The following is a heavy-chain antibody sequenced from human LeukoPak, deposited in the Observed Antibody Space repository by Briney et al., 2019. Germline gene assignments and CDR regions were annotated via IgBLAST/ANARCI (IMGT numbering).Heavy chain of an antibody. D-gene: IGHD1-26*01. Sequence: SETLSLTCTVSGGSINSDNYYWGWIRQPPGMGLEWIGSIYYRGNTYYNPSLKSRVTISVDTSKNQFSLKLNSVTAADTAVYYCARAFGTYQYYFDYWGQGTLVTVSS. CDR2: IYYRGNT. CDR3: ARAFGTYQYYFDY. CDR1: GGSINSDNYY. J-gene: IGHJ4*02. V-gene: IGHV4-39*07.